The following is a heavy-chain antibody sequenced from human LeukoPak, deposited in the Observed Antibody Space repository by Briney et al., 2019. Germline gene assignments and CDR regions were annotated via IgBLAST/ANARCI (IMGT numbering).Heavy chain of an antibody. CDR2: IYYSGST. J-gene: IGHJ4*02. V-gene: IGHV4-59*01. Sequence: SETLSLTCTVSGGSISSYYWSWIRRPPGKGLEWIGYIYYSGSTNYNPSLKSRVTISVDTSKNQFSLKLSSVTAADTAVYYCARTYYDFWSGKYYFDYWGQGTLVTVSS. CDR3: ARTYYDFWSGKYYFDY. CDR1: GGSISSYY. D-gene: IGHD3-3*01.